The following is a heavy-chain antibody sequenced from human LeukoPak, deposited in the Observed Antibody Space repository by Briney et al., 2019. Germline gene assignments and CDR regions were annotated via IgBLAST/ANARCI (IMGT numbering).Heavy chain of an antibody. J-gene: IGHJ5*02. CDR1: GGSFSDYS. CDR2: IIAILDTA. CDR3: VRSGYDYDWFDP. Sequence: GSSVKVSCKASGGSFSDYSISWVRQAPGQGLEWMGRIIAILDTAHYAQKFQGRFTITADKSTTTVHMELSSLRSDDTAVYYCVRSGYDYDWFDPWGQGTLVTVSS. D-gene: IGHD5-12*01. V-gene: IGHV1-69*08.